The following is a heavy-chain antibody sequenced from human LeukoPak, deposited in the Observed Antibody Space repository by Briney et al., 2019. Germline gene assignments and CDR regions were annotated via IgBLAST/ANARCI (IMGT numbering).Heavy chain of an antibody. V-gene: IGHV1-69*04. Sequence: ASVKVSCKASGGTFSSYAISWVRQAPGQGLEWMGRIIPILGIANYAQKFQGRVTITADKSTSTAYMELSSLRSEDTAVYYCARMGCGGDCHSIDYWGQGTLVTVSS. D-gene: IGHD2-21*02. CDR3: ARMGCGGDCHSIDY. CDR1: GGTFSSYA. J-gene: IGHJ4*02. CDR2: IIPILGIA.